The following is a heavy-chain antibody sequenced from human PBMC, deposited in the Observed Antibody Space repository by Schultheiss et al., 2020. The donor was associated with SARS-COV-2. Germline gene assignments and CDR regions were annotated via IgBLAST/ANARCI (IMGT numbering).Heavy chain of an antibody. CDR1: GYSFTSYW. CDR2: IYPDDSDT. V-gene: IGHV5-51*01. Sequence: GGSLRLSCKGSGYSFTSYWIGWVRQMPGKGLEWMGIIYPDDSDTRYSPSFQGQITISADKSISTAYLQWSSLKASDTAMYYCARGDQNAFDIWGQGTMVTVSS. J-gene: IGHJ3*02. D-gene: IGHD3-10*01. CDR3: ARGDQNAFDI.